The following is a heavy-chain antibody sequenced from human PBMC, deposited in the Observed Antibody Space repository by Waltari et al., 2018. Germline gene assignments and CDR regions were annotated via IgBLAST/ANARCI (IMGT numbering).Heavy chain of an antibody. D-gene: IGHD4-17*01. CDR2: IRGSCNST. Sequence: EVQLVESGGGFVQPGGSLRLSCAASGFTCSRYAMKWVRKPPGKGLEWVSGIRGSCNSTHYADSVKGRFTISRDNSKNTLYLQMNSLRAEDTAVYYCARTPKAVTTVIDYWGQGTLVTVSS. CDR3: ARTPKAVTTVIDY. CDR1: GFTCSRYA. J-gene: IGHJ4*02. V-gene: IGHV3-23*04.